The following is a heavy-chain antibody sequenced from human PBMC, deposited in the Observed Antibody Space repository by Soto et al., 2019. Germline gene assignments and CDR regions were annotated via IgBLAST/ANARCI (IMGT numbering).Heavy chain of an antibody. Sequence: QVQLVESGGGVVQPGTSLRLSCEASGFTFSGFGMHWVRQAPGKGLEWVAVIWYDGSKKYYEDCVKGRFTISRDNSKNALYLQMNSLRAEDTAVYYCARGRGGSYGGNSAHFDIWGQGTLVTVSS. V-gene: IGHV3-33*01. J-gene: IGHJ3*02. CDR3: ARGRGGSYGGNSAHFDI. CDR1: GFTFSGFG. D-gene: IGHD4-17*01. CDR2: IWYDGSKK.